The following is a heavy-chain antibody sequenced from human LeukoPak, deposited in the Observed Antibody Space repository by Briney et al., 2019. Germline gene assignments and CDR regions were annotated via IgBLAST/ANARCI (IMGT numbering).Heavy chain of an antibody. D-gene: IGHD6-13*01. J-gene: IGHJ4*02. Sequence: GGSLRLSCAASGFTFSSYAMSWVRQAPGKGLEWVSGISGSGVNTYHADSVKGRFTISRDNAKNSLYLQMNSLRAEDTALYYCAKDYGYSSSWYDYWGQGTLVTVSS. V-gene: IGHV3-23*01. CDR3: AKDYGYSSSWYDY. CDR2: ISGSGVNT. CDR1: GFTFSSYA.